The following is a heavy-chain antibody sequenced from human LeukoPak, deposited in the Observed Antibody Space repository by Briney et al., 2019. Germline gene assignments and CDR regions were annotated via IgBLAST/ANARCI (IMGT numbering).Heavy chain of an antibody. V-gene: IGHV1-18*01. CDR1: GYTFTSYG. J-gene: IGHJ4*02. CDR3: AREGDYGDFQYYFDY. D-gene: IGHD4-17*01. CDR2: ISAYNGNT. Sequence: GASVKVSCKASGYTFTSYGISWVRQAPGQGLEWMGWISAYNGNTNYAQKLQGRVTMTTDTSTSTAYMELRSLRSDDTAVYYCAREGDYGDFQYYFDYWGQGTLVTVSS.